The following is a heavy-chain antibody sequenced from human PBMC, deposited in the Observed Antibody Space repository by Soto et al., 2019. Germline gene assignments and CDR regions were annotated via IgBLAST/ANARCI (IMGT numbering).Heavy chain of an antibody. Sequence: SGTLSLTCAAYGGSFSVYYWSWIRQPPGKGLEWIGEINHSGSTNYNPSLKSRVTLSVDTSKNQFSLKLSSVTAADTAVYYCARALVVPAAMMEQWLGGYYFDYWGEGTLVTVSS. CDR1: GGSFSVYY. CDR3: ARALVVPAAMMEQWLGGYYFDY. J-gene: IGHJ4*02. CDR2: INHSGST. V-gene: IGHV4-34*01. D-gene: IGHD2-2*01.